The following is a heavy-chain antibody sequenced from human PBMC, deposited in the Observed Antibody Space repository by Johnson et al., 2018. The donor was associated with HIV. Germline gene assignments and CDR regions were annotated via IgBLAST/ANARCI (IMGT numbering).Heavy chain of an antibody. Sequence: VQLVESGGGLVQPGGSLRLSCAASGFNFNNAWMTWVRQAPGKGLEWVANIKQDGSEKYYVDSVKGRFTISRDNSKNTLYLQMNSLRAEDTAVYYCAKGGSYYVNAFDIWGQGTMVTVSS. CDR2: IKQDGSEK. V-gene: IGHV3-7*03. CDR1: GFNFNNAW. CDR3: AKGGSYYVNAFDI. D-gene: IGHD1-26*01. J-gene: IGHJ3*02.